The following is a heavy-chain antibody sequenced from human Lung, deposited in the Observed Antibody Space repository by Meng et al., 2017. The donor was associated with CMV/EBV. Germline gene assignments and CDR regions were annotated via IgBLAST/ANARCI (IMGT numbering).Heavy chain of an antibody. V-gene: IGHV3-30*04. CDR3: TREGRLNWFDP. CDR2: ISCDGRDK. J-gene: IGHJ5*02. CDR1: EFTFNSYA. Sequence: SCAASEFTFNSYAMHWVRQAPGKGLEWVAIISCDGRDKYYAESVKGRFTISRDNSKNTLYLQMNSLRTEDRALYFCTREGRLNWFDPWGQGPLVTVSS.